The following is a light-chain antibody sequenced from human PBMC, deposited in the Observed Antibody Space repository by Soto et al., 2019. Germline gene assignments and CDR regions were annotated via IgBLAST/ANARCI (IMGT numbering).Light chain of an antibody. CDR1: SSDVGGYNY. CDR2: EVS. CDR3: SSHAGSNSFVV. J-gene: IGLJ2*01. V-gene: IGLV2-8*01. Sequence: QSVLTQPPSASGSPGQSVTISCTGTSSDVGGYNYVSWYQQHPGKAPKLMIYEVSKRPSGVPDRFSGSKSGNTASLPVSGLLAEDEADYYCSSHAGSNSFVVFGGGTKLTVL.